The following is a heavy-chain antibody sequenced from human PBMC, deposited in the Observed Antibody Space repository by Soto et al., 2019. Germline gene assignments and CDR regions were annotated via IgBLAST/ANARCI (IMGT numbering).Heavy chain of an antibody. CDR1: GFTFSSYA. D-gene: IGHD6-19*01. CDR3: AKDRKSGSGWYWDY. V-gene: IGHV3-23*01. CDR2: ISGSGGST. Sequence: LRLSCAASGFTFSSYAMSWVRQAPGKGLEWASAISGSGGSTYSADSVKGRFTISRDNSKNTLYLQMNSLRVEDTAVYYCAKDRKSGSGWYWDYWGQGTLVTVSS. J-gene: IGHJ4*02.